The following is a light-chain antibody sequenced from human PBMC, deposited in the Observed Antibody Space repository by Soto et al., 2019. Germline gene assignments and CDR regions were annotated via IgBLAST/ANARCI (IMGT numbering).Light chain of an antibody. Sequence: IVMPQSPATLSVSPGERATLSCRAGQTIYSNVSRYQQRPGQAPRPLIDRECTRATGVPSMFSGSGSGTELTLTISGLQSEDFALYYCQQYQNLWTFGHGTKV. CDR3: QQYQNLWT. J-gene: IGKJ1*01. V-gene: IGKV3-15*01. CDR1: QTIYSN. CDR2: REC.